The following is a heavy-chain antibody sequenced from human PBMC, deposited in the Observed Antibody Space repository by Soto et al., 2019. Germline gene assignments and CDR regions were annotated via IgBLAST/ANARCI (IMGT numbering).Heavy chain of an antibody. D-gene: IGHD6-13*01. J-gene: IGHJ6*02. CDR1: GGSFSGYY. CDR3: ARDPPAYSSSWRLMDV. CDR2: INHSGST. Sequence: QVQLQQWGAGLLKPSETLSLTCAVYGGSFSGYYWSWIRQPPGKGLEWIGEINHSGSTNYNPSLKSRVSISVDTSKNQFSLKLSSVTAADTAVYYCARDPPAYSSSWRLMDVWGQGTTVTVSS. V-gene: IGHV4-34*01.